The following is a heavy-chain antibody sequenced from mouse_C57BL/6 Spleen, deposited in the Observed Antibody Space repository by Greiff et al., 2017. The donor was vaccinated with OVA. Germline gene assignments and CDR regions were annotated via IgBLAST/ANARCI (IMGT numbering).Heavy chain of an antibody. J-gene: IGHJ2*01. CDR2: IDPSDSYT. D-gene: IGHD2-2*01. CDR3: ARRGTMVTTGGFDY. V-gene: IGHV1-69*01. Sequence: QVQLKQPGAELVMPGASVKLSCKASGYTFTSYWMHWVKQRPGQGLEWIGEIDPSDSYTNYNQKFKGKSTLTVDKSSSTAYMQLSSLTSEDSAVYYCARRGTMVTTGGFDYWGQGTTLTVSS. CDR1: GYTFTSYW.